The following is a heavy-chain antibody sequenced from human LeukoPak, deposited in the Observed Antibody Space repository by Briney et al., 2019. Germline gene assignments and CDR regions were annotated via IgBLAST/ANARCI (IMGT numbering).Heavy chain of an antibody. CDR2: INHSGST. CDR3: ARVFGYYYYYMDV. D-gene: IGHD3-10*01. CDR1: GGSFSGYY. Sequence: SETLSLTCAVYGGSFSGYYWSWIRQPPGKGLEWIGEINHSGSTNYNPSLKSRVTILVDTSKNQFSLKLSSVTAADTAVYYCARVFGYYYYYMDVWGKGTTVTVSS. J-gene: IGHJ6*03. V-gene: IGHV4-34*01.